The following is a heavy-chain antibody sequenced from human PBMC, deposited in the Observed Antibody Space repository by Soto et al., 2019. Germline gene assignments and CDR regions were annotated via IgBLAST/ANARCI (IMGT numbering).Heavy chain of an antibody. CDR3: AQVDISGWSYYYGMDV. V-gene: IGHV3-23*01. Sequence: EVQLLESGGDLVQPGGSLRLSCAASGFTFSSYAMSWVRQAPGKGLALVSAISGSGDSTYYADSVKGRFTISRDYSKNTVYLQMNSLIGEDTAVYYGAQVDISGWSYYYGMDVLFQGTTVTVSS. D-gene: IGHD6-19*01. CDR2: ISGSGDST. CDR1: GFTFSSYA. J-gene: IGHJ6*02.